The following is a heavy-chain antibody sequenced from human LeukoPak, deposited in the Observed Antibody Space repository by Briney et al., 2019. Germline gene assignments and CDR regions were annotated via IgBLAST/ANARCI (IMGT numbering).Heavy chain of an antibody. Sequence: SETPSLTCAVSGYSISSGYYWGWIRQPPGKGLEWIGSIYHSGSTYYNPSLKSRVTISVDTSKNQLSLKLSSVTAADTAVYYCARHPDPYSSVDYWGQGTLVTVSS. CDR1: GYSISSGYY. CDR3: ARHPDPYSSVDY. CDR2: IYHSGST. J-gene: IGHJ4*02. D-gene: IGHD6-19*01. V-gene: IGHV4-38-2*01.